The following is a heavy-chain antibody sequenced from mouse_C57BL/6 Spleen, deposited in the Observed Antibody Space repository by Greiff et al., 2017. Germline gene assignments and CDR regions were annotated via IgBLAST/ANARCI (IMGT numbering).Heavy chain of an antibody. J-gene: IGHJ1*03. D-gene: IGHD1-1*01. CDR2: ICPGDGDT. CDR3: ARCPTDFEV. V-gene: IGHV1-80*01. CDR1: GYAFSSYW. Sequence: VKLMESGAELVKPGASVKISCKASGYAFSSYWMTWVKQRPGKGLEWFGQICPGDGDTNYNGKFKGKATLTAGKSSSTANMQLSSLTSEDSAVYFCARCPTDFEVWGTGTTVTVSS.